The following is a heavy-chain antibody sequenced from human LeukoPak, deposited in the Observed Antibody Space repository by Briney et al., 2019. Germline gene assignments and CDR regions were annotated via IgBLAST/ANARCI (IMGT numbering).Heavy chain of an antibody. V-gene: IGHV1-46*01. Sequence: GASVKVSCKASGYTFTNYYIHWVRQAPGQGLEWMGIINPSGGSTSYAQKFQGRVTLTRDTSTSTFYMEVSSLGSEDTAVYYCARDPYSGSYSGPFDIWGQGTMVTVSS. D-gene: IGHD1-26*01. CDR2: INPSGGST. CDR3: ARDPYSGSYSGPFDI. CDR1: GYTFTNYY. J-gene: IGHJ3*02.